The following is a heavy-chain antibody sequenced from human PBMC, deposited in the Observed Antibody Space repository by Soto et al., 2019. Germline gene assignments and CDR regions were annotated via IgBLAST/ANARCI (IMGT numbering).Heavy chain of an antibody. V-gene: IGHV3-11*04. CDR3: ARADSGYAHGYYYYGMDV. D-gene: IGHD5-12*01. CDR1: GFTFSDYY. Sequence: GGSLRLSCAASGFTFSDYYMSWIRQAPEKELEWVSYISSSSSTIYYADSVNCRFTISRDNAKNSLYLQMNSLRAEDTAVYYCARADSGYAHGYYYYGMDVWGQGTTVTVSS. CDR2: ISSSSSTI. J-gene: IGHJ6*02.